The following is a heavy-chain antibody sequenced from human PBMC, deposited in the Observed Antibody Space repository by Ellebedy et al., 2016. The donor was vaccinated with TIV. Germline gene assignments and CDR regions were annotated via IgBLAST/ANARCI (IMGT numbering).Heavy chain of an antibody. CDR2: ISASSYST. J-gene: IGHJ4*02. CDR3: AKENDH. Sequence: GESLKISXAASGFTFSNYPMTWVRQVPGKGLEWVSVISASSYSTYYADSVKGRFTISRDNPRNTLYLQMNSLRVEDTAVYYCAKENDHWGQGTLVTVSS. CDR1: GFTFSNYP. V-gene: IGHV3-23*01.